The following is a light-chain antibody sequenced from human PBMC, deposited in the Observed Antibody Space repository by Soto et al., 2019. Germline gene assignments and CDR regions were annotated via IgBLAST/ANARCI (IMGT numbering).Light chain of an antibody. CDR1: QNILRN. V-gene: IGKV3-15*01. Sequence: IVMTQSPATLSVSPVEIATLACRAPQNILRNLAWYQQKPGQAPRLLIYGASTRATGLPARFSGSGSGTEFTLTISSLQSEDFAVYYCQQYNNWPITFGQGTRLEIK. J-gene: IGKJ5*01. CDR2: GAS. CDR3: QQYNNWPIT.